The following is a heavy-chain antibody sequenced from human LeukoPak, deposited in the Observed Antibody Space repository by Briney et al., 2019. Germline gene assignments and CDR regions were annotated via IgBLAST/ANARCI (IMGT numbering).Heavy chain of an antibody. Sequence: GGPLRLSCAASGFTFSTLSSHAMSWVRQAPGRGLERVSTISGGSGGTTYYADSVKGRFTISRDNSKNTLYLQMNSLRAEDTAVYYCAKDLREYSSIGYYFDYWGQGTLVTVSS. J-gene: IGHJ4*02. D-gene: IGHD6-6*01. CDR2: ISGGSGGTT. CDR1: GFTFSTLSSHA. CDR3: AKDLREYSSIGYYFDY. V-gene: IGHV3-23*01.